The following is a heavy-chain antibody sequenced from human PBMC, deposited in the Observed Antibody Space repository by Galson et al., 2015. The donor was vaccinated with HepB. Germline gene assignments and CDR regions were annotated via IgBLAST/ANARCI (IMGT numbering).Heavy chain of an antibody. CDR3: AKDHSYDSSGYYYGAPGGDAFDI. Sequence: SLRLSCAASGFTFSSYAVSWVRQAPGKGLEWVSAISGSGGSTYYADSVKGRFTISRDNSKNTLYLQMNSLRAEDTAVYYCAKDHSYDSSGYYYGAPGGDAFDIWGQGTMVTVSS. J-gene: IGHJ3*02. V-gene: IGHV3-23*01. CDR1: GFTFSSYA. CDR2: ISGSGGST. D-gene: IGHD3-22*01.